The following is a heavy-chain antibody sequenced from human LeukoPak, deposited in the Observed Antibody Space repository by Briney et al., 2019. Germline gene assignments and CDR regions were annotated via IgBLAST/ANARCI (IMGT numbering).Heavy chain of an antibody. V-gene: IGHV4-59*01. CDR2: IYYSGGT. Sequence: SETLSLTCTVSGGSISSYYWSWIRQPPGKGLEWIGYIYYSGGTNYNPSLKSRVTISVDTSKNQFSLKLSSVTAADTAVYYCARGIFMLGYWGQGTLVTVSS. J-gene: IGHJ4*02. D-gene: IGHD3-10*02. CDR1: GGSISSYY. CDR3: ARGIFMLGY.